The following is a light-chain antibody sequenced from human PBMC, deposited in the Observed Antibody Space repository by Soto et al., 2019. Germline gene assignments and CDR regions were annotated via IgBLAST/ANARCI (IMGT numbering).Light chain of an antibody. J-gene: IGLJ1*01. CDR3: LSYAATAYV. V-gene: IGLV2-8*01. CDR2: EVS. Sequence: QSVLTQPPSASGSPGQSVTISCAGTSSGVGGYNYVSWYQQYPGKVPKLMIYEVSERPSGVPDRFSGSKSGNTAFLTVSGLQAEDEADYYCLSYAATAYVFGTGPQVTV. CDR1: SSGVGGYNY.